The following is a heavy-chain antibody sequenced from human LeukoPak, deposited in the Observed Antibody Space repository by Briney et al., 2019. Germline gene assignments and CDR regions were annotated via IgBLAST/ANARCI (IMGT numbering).Heavy chain of an antibody. Sequence: ASVKVSCKASGYTFTSYDINWVRQATGQGLEWMGWMNPNSGNTGYAQKFQGRVTITRSTSISTAYMELSSLRSDDTAVYYCARLGELLSGDYWGQGTLVTVSS. CDR2: MNPNSGNT. J-gene: IGHJ4*02. CDR1: GYTFTSYD. V-gene: IGHV1-8*03. CDR3: ARLGELLSGDY. D-gene: IGHD3-10*01.